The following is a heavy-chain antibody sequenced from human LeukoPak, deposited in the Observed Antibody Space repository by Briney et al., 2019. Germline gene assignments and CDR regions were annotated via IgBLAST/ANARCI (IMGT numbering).Heavy chain of an antibody. CDR2: IYHSGST. J-gene: IGHJ2*01. CDR1: GGSISSSSYY. CDR3: AKGRWYYGSGSYPDRRPYWYFDL. V-gene: IGHV4-39*07. D-gene: IGHD3-10*01. Sequence: IPSETLSLTCTVSGGSISSSSYYWGWIRQPPGKGLEWIGIIYHSGSTYYNPSLKSRVTISVDTSKNQFSLKLSSVTAADTAVYYCAKGRWYYGSGSYPDRRPYWYFDLWGRGTLVTVSS.